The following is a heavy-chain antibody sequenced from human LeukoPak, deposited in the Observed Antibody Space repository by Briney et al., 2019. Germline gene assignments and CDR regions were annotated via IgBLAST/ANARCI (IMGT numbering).Heavy chain of an antibody. CDR1: GYTFTKYA. CDR3: ASSGSPTNYYYYYGMDV. Sequence: ASVKVSCKASGYTFTKYAMNWVRQAPGQGLEWMGWINTKTGNPTYAQGFTGRFVFSLDTPVSTAYLQISSLKAEDTAVYYCASSGSPTNYYYYYGMDVWGQGTTVTVSS. J-gene: IGHJ6*02. CDR2: INTKTGNP. V-gene: IGHV7-4-1*02. D-gene: IGHD3-10*01.